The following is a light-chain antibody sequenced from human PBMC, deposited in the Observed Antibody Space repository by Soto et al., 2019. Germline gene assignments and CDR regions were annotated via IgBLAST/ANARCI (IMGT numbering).Light chain of an antibody. V-gene: IGLV1-40*01. Sequence: QSALTQPPSVSGAPGQRVTISCSGSSSNIGAGYDVHWYQQLPGTAPRLLIYVSRNRPSGVPDRFSGSKSGTSASLAITGLQTDDEADYYCQSYDSSLRLAVFGGGIKLTVL. CDR3: QSYDSSLRLAV. CDR1: SSNIGAGYD. J-gene: IGLJ3*02. CDR2: VSR.